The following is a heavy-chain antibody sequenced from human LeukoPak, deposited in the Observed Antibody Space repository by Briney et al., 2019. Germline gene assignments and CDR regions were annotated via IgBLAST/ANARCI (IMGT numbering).Heavy chain of an antibody. V-gene: IGHV3-30*18. CDR2: ISYDGSNK. Sequence: GGSLRLSCAASGFTFSSYGMHWVRQAPGKGLEWVAVISYDGSNKYYADSVKGRFTISRDNSKNTLYLQMNSLRAEDTAVYYCAKDLGAVAGTRSKPSSVVFDYWGQGTLVTVSS. D-gene: IGHD6-19*01. J-gene: IGHJ4*02. CDR1: GFTFSSYG. CDR3: AKDLGAVAGTRSKPSSVVFDY.